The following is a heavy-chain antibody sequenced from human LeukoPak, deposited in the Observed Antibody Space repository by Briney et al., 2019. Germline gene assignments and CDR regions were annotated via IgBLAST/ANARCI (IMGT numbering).Heavy chain of an antibody. CDR1: GYTFTGYY. Sequence: GASVKVSCKASGYTFTGYYMHWVRQAPGQGLEWMGRINPNSGGTNYAQKFQGRVTMTRDTSISTAYMELSRLRSDDTAVYYCARDQYYDSSGPAWGQGTLVTVSS. J-gene: IGHJ5*02. CDR3: ARDQYYDSSGPA. CDR2: INPNSGGT. V-gene: IGHV1-2*06. D-gene: IGHD3-22*01.